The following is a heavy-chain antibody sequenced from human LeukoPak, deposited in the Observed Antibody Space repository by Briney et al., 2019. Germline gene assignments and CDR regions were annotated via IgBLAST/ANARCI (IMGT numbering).Heavy chain of an antibody. J-gene: IGHJ4*02. CDR2: ISVDGNNK. D-gene: IGHD2-2*01. Sequence: TGGSLRLSCVASGFTFNTYGIPWVRQAPGKGLEWVAGISVDGNNKDYSDSVKGRFTISRDNSKNTLYLQMNSLRTEDTAVYYCAKAAYCTSTSCHFSGYAQRPLDSWGQGTLVTVSS. V-gene: IGHV3-30*18. CDR3: AKAAYCTSTSCHFSGYAQRPLDS. CDR1: GFTFNTYG.